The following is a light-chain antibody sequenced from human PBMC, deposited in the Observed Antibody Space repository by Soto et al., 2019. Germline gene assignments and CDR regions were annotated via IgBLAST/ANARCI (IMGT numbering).Light chain of an antibody. J-gene: IGLJ2*01. CDR1: SSDVGGYKY. V-gene: IGLV2-14*01. CDR2: EVS. CDR3: ASYTSSSTSVI. Sequence: QSVLTQPPSASGTPGQRVTISCTGTSSDVGGYKYVSWYQQHPDKAPKLIIFEVSNRPSGISSRFSGSKSGNTASLTISGLQAEDEADYYCASYTSSSTSVIFGRGTKVTVL.